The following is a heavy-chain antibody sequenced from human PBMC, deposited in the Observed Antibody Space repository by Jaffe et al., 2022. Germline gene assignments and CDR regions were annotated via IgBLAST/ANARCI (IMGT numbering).Heavy chain of an antibody. J-gene: IGHJ3*02. Sequence: QVQLVQSGAEVKKPGASVKVSCKASGYTFTSYYMHWVRQAPGQGLEWMGIINPSGGSTSYAQKFQGRVTMTRDTSTSTVYMELSSLRSEDTAVYYCAREGPPGYCSGGSCYGAFDIWGQGTMVTVSS. CDR3: AREGPPGYCSGGSCYGAFDI. D-gene: IGHD2-15*01. CDR1: GYTFTSYY. CDR2: INPSGGST. V-gene: IGHV1-46*01.